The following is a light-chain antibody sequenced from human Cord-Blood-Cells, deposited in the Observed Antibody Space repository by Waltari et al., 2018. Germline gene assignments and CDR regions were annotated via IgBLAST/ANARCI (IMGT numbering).Light chain of an antibody. Sequence: IQMTQSPSSSSASVGDRVMITCRASQSISSYLNWYQQKPGKAPKLLIYAASSLQSGVPSRFSGSGSGTDFTLTISILQPEDFATYYCQQSYSTLTFGGGTKVEIK. J-gene: IGKJ4*01. CDR1: QSISSY. CDR2: AAS. V-gene: IGKV1-39*01. CDR3: QQSYSTLT.